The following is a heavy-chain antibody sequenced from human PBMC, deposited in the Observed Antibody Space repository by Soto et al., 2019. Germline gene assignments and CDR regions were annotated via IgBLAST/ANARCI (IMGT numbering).Heavy chain of an antibody. CDR1: GFTFSSYW. J-gene: IGHJ4*02. CDR2: IKQDGRET. D-gene: IGHD4-4*01. V-gene: IGHV3-7*03. Sequence: EVQLVESGGGLVQPGGSLRLSCAASGFTFSSYWMSWVRQAPGKALECVANIKQDGRETYYVDSVKGRFTISRDNSKNMLYLQMNSLRAEDTARYYCARDLTRMSTVAREYWGQGTLVTVSS. CDR3: ARDLTRMSTVAREY.